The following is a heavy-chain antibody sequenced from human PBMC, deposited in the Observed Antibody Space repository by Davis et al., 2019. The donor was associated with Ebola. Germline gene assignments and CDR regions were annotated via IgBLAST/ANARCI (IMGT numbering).Heavy chain of an antibody. J-gene: IGHJ6*02. V-gene: IGHV1-3*01. CDR3: ARGGYSYEYYGMDV. Sequence: KFQGRVTITRDTSATTAYMDLSSLRSEDTAVYYCARGGYSYEYYGMDVWGQGTTVTVSS. D-gene: IGHD5-18*01.